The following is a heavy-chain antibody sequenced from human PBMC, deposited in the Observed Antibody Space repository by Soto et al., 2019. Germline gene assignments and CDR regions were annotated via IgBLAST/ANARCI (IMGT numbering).Heavy chain of an antibody. Sequence: EVQLVESGGGLVQPGESLRLSCAASGFTFSSYWMHWVRQAPGKGLVWVSRINSDGSSTSYAGSVKGRFTISRDNAKNPRYLQMTSLRAGGTDLYYRLRARLVVAAATRNDYWGLGTLVTVSS. CDR1: GFTFSSYW. D-gene: IGHD2-15*01. V-gene: IGHV3-74*01. CDR2: INSDGSST. J-gene: IGHJ4*02. CDR3: LRARLVVAAATRNDY.